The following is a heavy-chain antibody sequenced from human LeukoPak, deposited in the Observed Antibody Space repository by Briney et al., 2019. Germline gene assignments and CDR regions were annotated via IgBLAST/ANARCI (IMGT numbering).Heavy chain of an antibody. CDR3: ARGTYYYDSSGYYFDY. CDR2: IWYDGSNK. Sequence: GGSLRLPCAASGFTFSSYGMSWVRQAPGKGLEWVAVIWYDGSNKYYADSVKGRFTISRDNSKNTLYLQMNSLRAEDTAVYYCARGTYYYDSSGYYFDYWGQGTLVTVSS. J-gene: IGHJ4*02. V-gene: IGHV3-33*08. CDR1: GFTFSSYG. D-gene: IGHD3-22*01.